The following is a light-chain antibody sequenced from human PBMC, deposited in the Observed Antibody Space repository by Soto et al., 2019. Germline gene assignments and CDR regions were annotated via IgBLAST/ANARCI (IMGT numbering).Light chain of an antibody. Sequence: DIVMTQSPDSLAVSLGERATINCKSSQSVLYSSNNKNYLAWYQQEPGQPPKLLIYWASTRESGVPDRFSGSGSGTDFTLTISSLQAEDVAVYYCQQYYSTPLTFGGGNKVEIK. CDR3: QQYYSTPLT. CDR2: WAS. V-gene: IGKV4-1*01. CDR1: QSVLYSSNNKNY. J-gene: IGKJ4*01.